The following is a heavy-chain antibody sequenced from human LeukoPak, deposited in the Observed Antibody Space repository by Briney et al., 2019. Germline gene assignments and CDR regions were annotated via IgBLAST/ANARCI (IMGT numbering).Heavy chain of an antibody. D-gene: IGHD3-10*01. V-gene: IGHV1-69*05. CDR3: AATPATTLLLFGEFVY. J-gene: IGHJ1*01. Sequence: SVKVSCKASGGTFSSYAISWVRQAPGQGLEWMGRIIPIFGTANYAQKFQGRVTITTDESTSTAYMELSSLRSDDTAVYYCAATPATTLLLFGEFVYGGQGTLVTVSS. CDR1: GGTFSSYA. CDR2: IIPIFGTA.